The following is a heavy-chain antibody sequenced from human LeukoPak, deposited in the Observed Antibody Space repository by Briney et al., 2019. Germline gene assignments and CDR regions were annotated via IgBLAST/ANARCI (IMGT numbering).Heavy chain of an antibody. D-gene: IGHD1-1*01. V-gene: IGHV4-30-2*01. CDR1: GGSISSGGYS. CDR2: IYHSGST. J-gene: IGHJ3*02. Sequence: SETLSLTCAVSGGSISSGGYSWSWIRQPPGKGLEWIGYIYHSGSTYYNPSLKSRVTISVDRSKNQFSLKLSSVTAADTAVYYCARGVQLERPGAFDIWGQGTMVTVSS. CDR3: ARGVQLERPGAFDI.